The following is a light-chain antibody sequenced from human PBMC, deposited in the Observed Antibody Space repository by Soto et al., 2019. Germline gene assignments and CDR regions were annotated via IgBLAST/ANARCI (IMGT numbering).Light chain of an antibody. CDR1: SNDVGAFDY. Sequence: QSALTQPASVSASPGQSISISCTGTSNDVGAFDYVSWYQQHPGKAPKLIIFEVFNRPSGVSTRFSGSKSGTSASLAINGLQAEDEAHYYCQSYDNSLSGSWVFGGGTKVTVL. CDR3: QSYDNSLSGSWV. V-gene: IGLV2-14*01. CDR2: EVF. J-gene: IGLJ3*02.